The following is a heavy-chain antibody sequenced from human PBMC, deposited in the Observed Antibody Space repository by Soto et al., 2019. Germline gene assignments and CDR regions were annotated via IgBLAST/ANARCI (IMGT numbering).Heavy chain of an antibody. Sequence: GGSLRLSCAASGFTFSSYGMHWVRQAPGKGLEWVAVISYDGSNKYYADSVKGRFTISRDNSKNTLYLQMNSLRAEDTAMYYCAKDQSGSYLYYFDYWGQGTLVTVSS. D-gene: IGHD1-26*01. J-gene: IGHJ4*02. CDR1: GFTFSSYG. CDR2: ISYDGSNK. V-gene: IGHV3-30*18. CDR3: AKDQSGSYLYYFDY.